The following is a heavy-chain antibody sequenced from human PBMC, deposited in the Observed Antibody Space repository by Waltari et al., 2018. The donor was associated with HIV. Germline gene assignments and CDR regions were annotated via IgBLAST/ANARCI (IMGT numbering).Heavy chain of an antibody. CDR3: ARDNSSGWGDFDC. D-gene: IGHD6-19*01. CDR2: IIPKTGGS. J-gene: IGHJ4*02. Sequence: QVQLVQSGAEVKKPGASVKVSCKASGYTFTGYYVHWVRQAPGQGLEWMGWIIPKTGGSNTAQKFQGRVTMIRDTSISTAYMELSRLTADDTAVYYCARDNSSGWGDFDCWGQGTLVTVS. V-gene: IGHV1-2*02. CDR1: GYTFTGYY.